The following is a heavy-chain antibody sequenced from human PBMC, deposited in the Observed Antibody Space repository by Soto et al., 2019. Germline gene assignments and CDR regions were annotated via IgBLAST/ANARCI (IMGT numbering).Heavy chain of an antibody. V-gene: IGHV3-30-3*01. CDR3: ARARGYRRYYFDY. D-gene: IGHD1-1*01. CDR1: GLTFSSYA. J-gene: IGHJ4*02. Sequence: GESLKISCAASGLTFSSYAMHWVRQAPGKGLEWVAVISYDGSNKYYADSVKGRFTISRDNSKNTLYLQMNSLRAEDTAVYYCARARGYRRYYFDYWGQGTLVTVSS. CDR2: ISYDGSNK.